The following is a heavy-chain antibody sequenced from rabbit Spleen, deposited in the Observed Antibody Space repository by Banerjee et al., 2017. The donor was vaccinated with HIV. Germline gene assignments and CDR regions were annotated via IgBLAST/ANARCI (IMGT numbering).Heavy chain of an antibody. Sequence: QSLEESGGDLVKPGASLTLTCTASGFSFSSGYYMNWVRQAPGKGLEWIGIIYGDSSGATYYASWAKGRFTISKTSSTTVTLQMTSLTAADTATYFCARHVSGYGLWGPGTLVTVS. CDR1: GFSFSSGYY. D-gene: IGHD6-1*01. CDR2: IYGDSSGAT. V-gene: IGHV1S40*01. J-gene: IGHJ4*01. CDR3: ARHVSGYGL.